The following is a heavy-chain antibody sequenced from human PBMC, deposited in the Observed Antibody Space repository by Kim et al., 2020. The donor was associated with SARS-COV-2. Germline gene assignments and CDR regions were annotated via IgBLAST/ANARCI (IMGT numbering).Heavy chain of an antibody. CDR2: ISASGATT. Sequence: GGSLRLSCAASGFPFSSFAMSWVRQAPGKGLEWVSTISASGATTYSADSMKGRLTISRDNSKNTLSLQMNSLRAEDTAVYYCAKVQVWFGVAFDSWGQGTLVTVSS. J-gene: IGHJ4*02. CDR1: GFPFSSFA. D-gene: IGHD3-10*01. CDR3: AKVQVWFGVAFDS. V-gene: IGHV3-23*01.